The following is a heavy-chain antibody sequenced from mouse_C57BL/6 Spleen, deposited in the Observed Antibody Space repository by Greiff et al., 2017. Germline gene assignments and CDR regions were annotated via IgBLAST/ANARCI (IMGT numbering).Heavy chain of an antibody. Sequence: QVQLQQPGAELVRPGSSVKLSCKASGYTFTSYWMHWVKQRPIQGLEWIGNIDPSDSETNYNQKFKGNATLTVDKSSSTAYMQLSSLPSSHSSVDYCAIYSSSAWFAYWGQGTLVTVSA. J-gene: IGHJ3*01. CDR1: GYTFTSYW. CDR3: AIYSSSAWFAY. V-gene: IGHV1-52*01. CDR2: IDPSDSET. D-gene: IGHD3-2*02.